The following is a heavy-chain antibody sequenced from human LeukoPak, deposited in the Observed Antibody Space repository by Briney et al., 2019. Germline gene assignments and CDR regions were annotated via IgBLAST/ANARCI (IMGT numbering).Heavy chain of an antibody. V-gene: IGHV4-61*02. Sequence: PSETLSLTCTVAGGSISSGSYYWSWIRQPAGKGLEWIGRIYTSGSTNYNPSLKSRVTISMDTSKNQFSLKLSAVTAADTAVYYCTREGYSSPDYWGRGTLVTVSS. J-gene: IGHJ2*01. CDR2: IYTSGST. D-gene: IGHD5-18*01. CDR1: GGSISSGSYY. CDR3: TREGYSSPDY.